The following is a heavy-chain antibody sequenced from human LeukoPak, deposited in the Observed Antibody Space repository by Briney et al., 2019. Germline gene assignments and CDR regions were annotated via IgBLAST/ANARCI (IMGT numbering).Heavy chain of an antibody. D-gene: IGHD2-2*01. Sequence: GGSLRLSCAASGFTFSSSAMSWVRQAPGKGLEWVSGISESGGSTYCADSVKGRFTISSDNFKNILYLQMNSLRVEDTAVYFCAKEWFSCSGPSCYPAFHIWGQGTMVIVSS. CDR3: AKEWFSCSGPSCYPAFHI. CDR1: GFTFSSSA. V-gene: IGHV3-23*01. J-gene: IGHJ3*02. CDR2: ISESGGST.